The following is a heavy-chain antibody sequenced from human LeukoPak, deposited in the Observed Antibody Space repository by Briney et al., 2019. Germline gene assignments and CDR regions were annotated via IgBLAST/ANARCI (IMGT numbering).Heavy chain of an antibody. V-gene: IGHV3-23*01. Sequence: GGSLRLSCAASGFTFSSHAMIWVRQAPGKGPEWVSPISATGHNTYYADSVKGRFTISRDNSKNTLYLQMNSLRADDTAVYYCARFDYNRYVAYWGQGTLVTVSS. D-gene: IGHD4-11*01. CDR2: ISATGHNT. CDR1: GFTFSSHA. J-gene: IGHJ4*02. CDR3: ARFDYNRYVAY.